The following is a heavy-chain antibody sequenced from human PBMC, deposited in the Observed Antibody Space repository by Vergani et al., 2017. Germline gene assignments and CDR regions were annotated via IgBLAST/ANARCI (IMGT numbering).Heavy chain of an antibody. Sequence: EVQLVQSGAEVKKPGESLRISCKGSGYSFTSYWISWVRQMPGKGLEWMGRSDPSASCTNYSPSFQGHVTISADKSISTDYLQLSSLKASDTAMYYCARQGWNNYYYGMDVWGQGTTVTVSS. V-gene: IGHV5-10-1*03. CDR1: GYSFTSYW. D-gene: IGHD1/OR15-1a*01. J-gene: IGHJ6*02. CDR2: SDPSASCT. CDR3: ARQGWNNYYYGMDV.